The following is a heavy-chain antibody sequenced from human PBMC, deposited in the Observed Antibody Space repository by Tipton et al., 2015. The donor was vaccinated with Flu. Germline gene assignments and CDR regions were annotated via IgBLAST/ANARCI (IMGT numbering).Heavy chain of an antibody. V-gene: IGHV4-59*08. D-gene: IGHD3-10*01. CDR1: GGSISSYY. CDR2: IYYSGST. Sequence: TLSLTCTVSGGSISSYYWSWIRQPPGKGLEWIGYIYYSGSTNYNPSLKSRVTISVDTSKNQFSLKLSSVTAADTAVYYCARAVPDYYGSGSYYSFDYWGQGTLVTVSS. CDR3: ARAVPDYYGSGSYYSFDY. J-gene: IGHJ4*02.